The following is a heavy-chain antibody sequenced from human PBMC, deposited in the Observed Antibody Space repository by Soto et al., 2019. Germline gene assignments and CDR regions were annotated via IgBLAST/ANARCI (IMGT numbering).Heavy chain of an antibody. CDR1: GLTFSSYA. Sequence: EGSLRLSCAASGLTFSSYAKHWVRQAPGKGLEWVAVISYDGSNKYYADSVKGRFTISRDNSKNTLYLQMNSLRAEDTAVYYCAPAYDKLTGFGVNWFVPWGQGT. D-gene: IGHD3-9*01. J-gene: IGHJ5*02. CDR2: ISYDGSNK. CDR3: APAYDKLTGFGVNWFVP. V-gene: IGHV3-30-3*01.